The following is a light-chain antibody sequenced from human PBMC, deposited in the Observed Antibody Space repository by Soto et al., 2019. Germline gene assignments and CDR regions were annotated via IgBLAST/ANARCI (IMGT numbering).Light chain of an antibody. J-gene: IGLJ2*01. Sequence: QSALTQPASVSGSPGQSITISCTGTSSDVGGYNYVSWYQQHPGKAPKLMIYDVSNRPSGVSNRFSGSKSGNTASLTISGLKAEDEADYSCSSYTSSSTRVVFGGGTKLTVL. CDR3: SSYTSSSTRVV. V-gene: IGLV2-14*01. CDR1: SSDVGGYNY. CDR2: DVS.